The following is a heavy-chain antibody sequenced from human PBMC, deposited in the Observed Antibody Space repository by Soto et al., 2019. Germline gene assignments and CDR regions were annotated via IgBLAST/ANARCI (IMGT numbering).Heavy chain of an antibody. CDR3: ATKGPNEDDAFDI. Sequence: GASVKVSCKAFGYTFTYRYLHWVRQAPGQALEWMGWITPFNGNTNYAQKFQDRVTITRDRSMSTAYMELSSLRSEDTAMYYCATKGPNEDDAFDIWGQGTRVTVS. J-gene: IGHJ3*02. CDR1: GYTFTYRY. V-gene: IGHV1-45*02. D-gene: IGHD1-1*01. CDR2: ITPFNGNT.